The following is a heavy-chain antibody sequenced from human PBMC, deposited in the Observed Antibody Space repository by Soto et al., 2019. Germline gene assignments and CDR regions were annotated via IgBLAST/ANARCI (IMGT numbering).Heavy chain of an antibody. Sequence: GGSLRLSCAASGFTFSSYSMNWVRQAPGKGLEWVSSISSSSSYIYYADSVKGRFAISRDNAKNSLYLQMNSLRAEDTAVYYCARDMGKWELLGANAFDIWGQGTMVTVSS. CDR3: ARDMGKWELLGANAFDI. J-gene: IGHJ3*02. CDR2: ISSSSSYI. D-gene: IGHD1-26*01. V-gene: IGHV3-21*01. CDR1: GFTFSSYS.